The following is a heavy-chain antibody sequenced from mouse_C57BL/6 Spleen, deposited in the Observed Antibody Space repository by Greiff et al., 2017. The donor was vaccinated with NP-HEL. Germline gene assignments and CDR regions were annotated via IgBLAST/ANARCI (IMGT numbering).Heavy chain of an antibody. CDR3: ARDYDYEEGNYFDY. CDR1: GYSFTDYN. V-gene: IGHV1-39*01. Sequence: LVESGPELVKPGASVKISCKASGYSFTDYNMNWVKQSNGKSLEWIGVINPNYGTTSYNQKFKGKATLTVDQSSSTAYMQLNSLTSEDSAVYYCARDYDYEEGNYFDYWGQGTTLTVSS. J-gene: IGHJ2*01. D-gene: IGHD2-4*01. CDR2: INPNYGTT.